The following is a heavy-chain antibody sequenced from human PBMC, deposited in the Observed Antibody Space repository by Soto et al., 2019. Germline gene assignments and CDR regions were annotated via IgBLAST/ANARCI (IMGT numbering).Heavy chain of an antibody. Sequence: SETLSLTCAVYGGSFSGYYWSCIRQPPGKGLEWIGEINHSGSTNYNPSLKSRVTISVDTSKNQFSLKLSSVTAADTAVYYCARVRIAARHLYYYGMDVWGQGTTVTV. J-gene: IGHJ6*02. CDR1: GGSFSGYY. CDR2: INHSGST. D-gene: IGHD6-6*01. V-gene: IGHV4-34*01. CDR3: ARVRIAARHLYYYGMDV.